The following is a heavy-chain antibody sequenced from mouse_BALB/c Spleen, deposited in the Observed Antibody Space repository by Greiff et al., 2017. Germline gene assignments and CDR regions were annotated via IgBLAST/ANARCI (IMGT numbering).Heavy chain of an antibody. J-gene: IGHJ2*01. Sequence: EVKLVESGGGLVKPGGSLKLSCAASGFTFSSYAMSWVRQTPEKRLEWVASISSGGSTYYPDSVKGRFTISRDNARNILYLQMSSLRSEDTAMYYCARGKLTGYFDYWGQGTTLTVSS. CDR1: GFTFSSYA. CDR2: ISSGGST. CDR3: ARGKLTGYFDY. V-gene: IGHV5-6-5*01. D-gene: IGHD4-1*01.